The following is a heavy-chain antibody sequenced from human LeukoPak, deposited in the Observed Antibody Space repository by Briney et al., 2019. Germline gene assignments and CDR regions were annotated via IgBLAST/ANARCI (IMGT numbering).Heavy chain of an antibody. J-gene: IGHJ4*02. CDR1: GGSVSSSSYY. CDR3: ARHVFHSSTWYGPIDY. D-gene: IGHD6-13*01. Sequence: SETLSLTCTVSGGSVSSSSYYWGWIRQPPGKGLEWIGSIYYSGSTHYNPFLHSRVTISVDTSKNHFSLKLRSVTDADTVVYYCARHVFHSSTWYGPIDYWGQGTLVTVSS. CDR2: IYYSGST. V-gene: IGHV4-39*01.